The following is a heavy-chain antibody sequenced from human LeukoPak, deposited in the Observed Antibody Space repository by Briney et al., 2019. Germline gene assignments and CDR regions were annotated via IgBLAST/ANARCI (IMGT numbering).Heavy chain of an antibody. CDR1: GFTFSSYS. CDR3: AREGPLVSTHGDYYYYYGMDV. J-gene: IGHJ6*02. CDR2: ISSSGSTI. Sequence: GGSLRLSCAASGFTFSSYSMNWVRQAPGKGLEWVSYISSSGSTIYYADSVKGRFTISRDNAKNSLYLQMNSLRAEDTAVYYCAREGPLVSTHGDYYYYYGMDVWGQGTTVTVSS. V-gene: IGHV3-48*04. D-gene: IGHD4-17*01.